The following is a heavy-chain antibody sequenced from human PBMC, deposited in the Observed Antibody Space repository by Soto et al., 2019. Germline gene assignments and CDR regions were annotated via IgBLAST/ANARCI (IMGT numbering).Heavy chain of an antibody. CDR3: ARDLFLTGYYSAGDY. CDR2: IWYDGSNK. J-gene: IGHJ4*02. Sequence: GGSLRLSCAASGFTFSSYGMHWVRQAPGKGLEWVAVIWYDGSNKYYADSVKGRFTIPRDNSKNTLYLQMNSLRAEDTAVYYCARDLFLTGYYSAGDYWGQGTLVTVSS. D-gene: IGHD3-9*01. V-gene: IGHV3-33*01. CDR1: GFTFSSYG.